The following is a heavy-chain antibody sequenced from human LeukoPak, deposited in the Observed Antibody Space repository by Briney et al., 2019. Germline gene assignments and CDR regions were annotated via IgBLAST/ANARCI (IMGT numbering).Heavy chain of an antibody. J-gene: IGHJ4*02. CDR3: ARDYYDSSGVDY. D-gene: IGHD3-22*01. Sequence: GGSLRLSCAASGFIFSSYDMHWVRQATGQGLEWLSAIGTAGDTYYPDSVKGRFTISRDNSKNTLYLQMNSLRAEDTAVYYCARDYYDSSGVDYWGQGTLVTVSS. CDR2: IGTAGDT. V-gene: IGHV3-13*01. CDR1: GFIFSSYD.